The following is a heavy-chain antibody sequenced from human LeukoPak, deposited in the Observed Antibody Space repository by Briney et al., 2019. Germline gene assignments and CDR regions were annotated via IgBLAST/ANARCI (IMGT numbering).Heavy chain of an antibody. V-gene: IGHV3-53*01. D-gene: IGHD2-2*01. J-gene: IGHJ4*02. CDR3: AREDQLLSFDY. Sequence: GGSLRLSCAASGFTVSSNYMSWVRQAPGKGLEWVSVIYSGGSTYYVDSVKGRFTISRDNSKNTLYLQMNSLRAEDTAVYYCAREDQLLSFDYWGQGTLVTVSS. CDR2: IYSGGST. CDR1: GFTVSSNY.